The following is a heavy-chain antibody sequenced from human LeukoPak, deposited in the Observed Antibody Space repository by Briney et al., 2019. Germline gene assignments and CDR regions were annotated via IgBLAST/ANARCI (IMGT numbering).Heavy chain of an antibody. V-gene: IGHV3-23*01. D-gene: IGHD2-15*01. CDR3: ARQLGYCSSGSCYFDY. CDR2: INNAGDNT. CDR1: GFTFSNYA. Sequence: GGSLRLSCAASGFTFSNYAMSWVRQVPGKGLEWVSAINNAGDNTYYADSVKGRFTVSRDNSRTTLYLQMNSLRVDDRAIYFCARQLGYCSSGSCYFDYWGQGALVTVSS. J-gene: IGHJ4*02.